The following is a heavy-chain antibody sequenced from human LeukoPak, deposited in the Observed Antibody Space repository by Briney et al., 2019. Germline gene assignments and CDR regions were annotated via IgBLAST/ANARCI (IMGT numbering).Heavy chain of an antibody. Sequence: GGSLRLSCAASGFTFSGYWMTWVRQAPGKGLEWVANVNQDGNNKNYVESVKGRFTISRDNAKNSLYLQMNSLRAEDTAVYYCAWILGAEVGADYWGQGTLVTVSS. J-gene: IGHJ4*02. D-gene: IGHD1-26*01. CDR1: GFTFSGYW. V-gene: IGHV3-7*01. CDR3: AWILGAEVGADY. CDR2: VNQDGNNK.